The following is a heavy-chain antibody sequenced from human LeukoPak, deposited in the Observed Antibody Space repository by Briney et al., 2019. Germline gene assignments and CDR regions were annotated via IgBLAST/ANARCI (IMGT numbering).Heavy chain of an antibody. CDR3: ARGRGYRANNINFDY. Sequence: SETLSLTCTVSGGSISSSSYYWGWIRQPPGKGLEWIGSIYYSGSTYYNPSLKSRVTISVDTSKNQFSLKLSSVAAADTAVYYCARGRGYRANNINFDYWGQGTLVTVSS. V-gene: IGHV4-39*07. J-gene: IGHJ4*02. D-gene: IGHD5-18*01. CDR1: GGSISSSSYY. CDR2: IYYSGST.